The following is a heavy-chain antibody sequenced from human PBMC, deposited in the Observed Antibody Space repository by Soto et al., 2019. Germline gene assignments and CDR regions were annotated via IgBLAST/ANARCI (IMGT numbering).Heavy chain of an antibody. D-gene: IGHD6-13*01. CDR3: ARSYSTSWYIWFDP. Sequence: QVRLVQSGAEVKKPGASVKVSCKASGYTFTGYYMHWVRQAPGQGLQWMGWINPDTGAINYAQEFQGWVTMTRDTSTNTAYMELSRLRVDDTAIYYCARSYSTSWYIWFDPWGQGTLVTVFS. CDR2: INPDTGAI. J-gene: IGHJ5*02. CDR1: GYTFTGYY. V-gene: IGHV1-2*04.